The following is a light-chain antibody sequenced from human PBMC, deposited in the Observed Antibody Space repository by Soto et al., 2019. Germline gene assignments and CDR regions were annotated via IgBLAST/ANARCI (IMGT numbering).Light chain of an antibody. CDR3: QSYDSSLSGSRV. CDR1: SSNIGAGYD. Sequence: QSVLTQPPSVSGAPGQRVTISCTDSSSNIGAGYDVHWYQQLPGTAPKLLIYGNSNRPSGVPDRFSGSKSGTSASLAITGLQAEDEADYYCQSYDSSLSGSRVFGTGTKLTVL. J-gene: IGLJ1*01. V-gene: IGLV1-40*01. CDR2: GNS.